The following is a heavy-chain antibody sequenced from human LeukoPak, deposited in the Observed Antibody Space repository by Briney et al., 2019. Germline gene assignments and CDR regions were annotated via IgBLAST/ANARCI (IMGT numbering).Heavy chain of an antibody. CDR3: ASVYNYGMDV. Sequence: ASVKVSCKASGYTVTSYYMHWVRQAPGQGLEWMGIINPSGGSTSYAQKFQGRATLTRATSTSTFYMELSSLRSEDTAVYYCASVYNYGMDVWGQGTTVIVSS. CDR2: INPSGGST. CDR1: GYTVTSYY. J-gene: IGHJ6*02. V-gene: IGHV1-46*01.